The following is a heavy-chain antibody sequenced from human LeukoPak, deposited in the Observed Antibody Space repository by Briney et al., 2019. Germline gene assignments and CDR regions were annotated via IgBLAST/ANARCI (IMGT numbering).Heavy chain of an antibody. CDR3: ARGLRWSPGYFDY. CDR2: ISSSSSYI. D-gene: IGHD4-23*01. V-gene: IGHV3-21*01. J-gene: IGHJ4*02. Sequence: GGSLRLSCAASGFTFSSYSMNWVRQAPGKGLEWVSSISSSSSYIYYADSVKGRFTISRDNAKNSLYLQMYSLRAEDTAVYYCARGLRWSPGYFDYWGQGTLVTVSS. CDR1: GFTFSSYS.